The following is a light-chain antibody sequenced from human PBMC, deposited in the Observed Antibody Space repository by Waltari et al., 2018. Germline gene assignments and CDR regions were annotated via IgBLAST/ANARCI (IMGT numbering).Light chain of an antibody. V-gene: IGKV3-20*01. Sequence: VLTQSPGTLSLSPGERATLSCRPSLRLTKRYLAWYQHKPGHAPRLLIYGASSRAAGIPVRFTGGGSGTDYPLTISRLGPEDFAVYYCQQYGSSVMYTFGQGTRLEI. CDR2: GAS. J-gene: IGKJ2*01. CDR3: QQYGSSVMYT. CDR1: LRLTKRY.